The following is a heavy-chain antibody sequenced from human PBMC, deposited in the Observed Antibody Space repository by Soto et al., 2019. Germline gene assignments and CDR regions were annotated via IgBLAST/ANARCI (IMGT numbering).Heavy chain of an antibody. D-gene: IGHD2-8*01. CDR3: AKKDGTDGRYDAFDI. V-gene: IGHV3-23*01. CDR1: GFTFSTYA. J-gene: IGHJ3*02. CDR2: ISGGGDST. Sequence: EVQLLESGGGLVQPGGSLTLSCTASGFTFSTYAMSWVRQGPGKGLEWVSSISGGGDSTYYADSVKGRFTVSRDNSKNTLYVQMSSLRAEDTALYYCAKKDGTDGRYDAFDIWGRGTVVTVSS.